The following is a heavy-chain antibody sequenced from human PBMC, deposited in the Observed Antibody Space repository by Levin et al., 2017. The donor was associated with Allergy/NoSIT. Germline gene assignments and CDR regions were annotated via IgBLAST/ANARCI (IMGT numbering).Heavy chain of an antibody. Sequence: GESLKISCAASGFTFSSYAMSWVRQAPGKGLEWVSAISGSGGSTYYADSVKGRFTISRDNSKNTLYLQMNSLRAEDTAVYYCAKEGGNFWSGPPDDAFDIWGQGTMVTVSS. D-gene: IGHD3-3*01. CDR3: AKEGGNFWSGPPDDAFDI. J-gene: IGHJ3*02. CDR2: ISGSGGST. CDR1: GFTFSSYA. V-gene: IGHV3-23*01.